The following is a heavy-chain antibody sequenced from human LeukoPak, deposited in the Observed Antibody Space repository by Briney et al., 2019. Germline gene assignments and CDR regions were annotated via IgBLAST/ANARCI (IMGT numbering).Heavy chain of an antibody. CDR1: GFTFSSYA. Sequence: GGSLRLSCAASGFTFSSYAMSWVRQAQGKGLEWVSAISGGGGSTYYADSVKGRFTISRDNSKNTLYLQMNSLRAEDTAVYYCAKVYSRMVATIIPEYFQHWGQGTLVTVSS. V-gene: IGHV3-23*01. CDR2: ISGGGGST. D-gene: IGHD5-12*01. CDR3: AKVYSRMVATIIPEYFQH. J-gene: IGHJ1*01.